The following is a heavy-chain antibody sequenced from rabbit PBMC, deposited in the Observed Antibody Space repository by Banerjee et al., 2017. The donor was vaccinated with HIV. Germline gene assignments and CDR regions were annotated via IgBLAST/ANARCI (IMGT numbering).Heavy chain of an antibody. V-gene: IGHV1S45*01. CDR2: IYAGSSGTT. J-gene: IGHJ4*01. CDR3: ARDLAGVIGWNFGL. D-gene: IGHD4-1*01. Sequence: QEQLEESGGDLVKPEGSLTLTCTASGFSFSSSYWICWVRQAPGKGLELIACIYAGSSGTTYYASWAKGPFSISKTSSTTVTLQMTSLTAADTATYFCARDLAGVIGWNFGLWGPGTLVTVS. CDR1: GFSFSSSYW.